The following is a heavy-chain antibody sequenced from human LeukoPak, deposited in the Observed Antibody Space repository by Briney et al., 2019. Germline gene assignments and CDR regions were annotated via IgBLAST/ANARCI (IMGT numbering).Heavy chain of an antibody. CDR3: TTITMIVVVTDY. V-gene: IGHV3-15*01. Sequence: KPGGSPRLSCAASGFTFSNAWMSWVRQAPGKGLEWVGRIKSKTDGGTTDYAAPVKGRFTISRDDSKNTLYLQMNSLKTEDTAVYYCTTITMIVVVTDYWGQGTLVTVSS. CDR1: GFTFSNAW. D-gene: IGHD3-22*01. CDR2: IKSKTDGGTT. J-gene: IGHJ4*02.